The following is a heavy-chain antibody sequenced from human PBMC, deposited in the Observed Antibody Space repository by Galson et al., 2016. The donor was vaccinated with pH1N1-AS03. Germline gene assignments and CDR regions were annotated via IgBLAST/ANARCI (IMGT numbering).Heavy chain of an antibody. CDR1: EGTLNNYA. D-gene: IGHD3-10*01. CDR2: ISPIFGSA. CDR3: ARGLTYHFGSGSVF. J-gene: IGHJ4*02. V-gene: IGHV1-69*06. Sequence: SVKVSCKASEGTLNNYAVNWVRQAPGQGPEWMGGISPIFGSANHAQKFQGRVTITADIFTNTAYMELSGLSSEDTAVYYCARGLTYHFGSGSVFWGQGTLVTVSS.